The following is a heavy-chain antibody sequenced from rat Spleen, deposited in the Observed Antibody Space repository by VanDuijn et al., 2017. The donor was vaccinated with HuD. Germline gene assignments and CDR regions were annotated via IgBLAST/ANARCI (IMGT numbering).Heavy chain of an antibody. CDR2: ISSGGGGT. CDR1: GFTFSDYN. Sequence: EVQLVESGGGLVQPGASLKLSCAASGFTFSDYNMAWVRQAPEKGLEWVASISSGGGGTYYSDSVKGRFTISRDNAKSTQYLQMDSLRFEDTASYYCARHHYDGYYHGPVLGIMDAWGQGASVTVSS. D-gene: IGHD1-12*03. CDR3: ARHHYDGYYHGPVLGIMDA. V-gene: IGHV5S23*01. J-gene: IGHJ4*01.